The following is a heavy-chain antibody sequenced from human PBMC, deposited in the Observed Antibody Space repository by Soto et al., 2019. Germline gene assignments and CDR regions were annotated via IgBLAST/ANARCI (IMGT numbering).Heavy chain of an antibody. CDR2: IYYSGST. CDR1: GGSVNTYY. V-gene: IGHV4-39*01. CDR3: ARRRGVGGSCLFDY. Sequence: QLQLQESGPGLVKPSETLSLTCTVSGGSVNTYYWGWIRQPPGKGLEWIASIYYSGSTYYNPSLKRRVIISVDTSKNQFSLKLNSVTAADTAVYYCARRRGVGGSCLFDYWGQGTLVTVSS. D-gene: IGHD6-13*01. J-gene: IGHJ4*02.